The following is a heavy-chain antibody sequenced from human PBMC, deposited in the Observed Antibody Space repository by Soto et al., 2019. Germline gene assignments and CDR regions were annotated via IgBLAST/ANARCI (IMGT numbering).Heavy chain of an antibody. J-gene: IGHJ4*02. Sequence: EVQLVDSGGGLVQPGGSLRLSCAASGITVSTSYMSCVRQAPGMGLDWVSVIYSGVTTHYADSVKGRFTISRDNSKNTLYLHMRSLRAEDTAVYYCARGHWVSAYGAGAYFDYWGQGTLVTVSS. V-gene: IGHV3-66*01. CDR2: IYSGVTT. D-gene: IGHD3-16*01. CDR1: GITVSTSY. CDR3: ARGHWVSAYGAGAYFDY.